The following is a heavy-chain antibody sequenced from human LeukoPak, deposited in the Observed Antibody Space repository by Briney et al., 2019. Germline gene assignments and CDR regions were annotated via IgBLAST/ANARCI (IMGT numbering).Heavy chain of an antibody. CDR1: GYSFTSYW. V-gene: IGHV5-51*01. Sequence: GESLKISCKGSGYSFTSYWIGWVRQMPEKGLEWMGIIYPGDSDTRYSPSFQGQVTISADKSISTAYLQWSSLKASDTAMYYCARDASSSSWYSEPYNWFDPWGQGTLVTVSS. J-gene: IGHJ5*02. CDR2: IYPGDSDT. D-gene: IGHD6-13*01. CDR3: ARDASSSSWYSEPYNWFDP.